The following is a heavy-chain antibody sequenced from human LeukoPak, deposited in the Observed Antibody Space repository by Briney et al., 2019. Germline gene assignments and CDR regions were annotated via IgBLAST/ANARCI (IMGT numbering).Heavy chain of an antibody. V-gene: IGHV3-48*03. J-gene: IGHJ4*02. CDR2: ISSSGSTI. CDR3: ARQIVVSGTDYFDY. D-gene: IGHD6-19*01. CDR1: GFTFSSYE. Sequence: GGSLRLSCAASGFTFSSYEMNWVRQAPGKGLEWVSYISSSGSTIYYADSVKGRFTISRDNSKNTLYLQMNSLRAEDTAVYFCARQIVVSGTDYFDYWGQGTLVTVSS.